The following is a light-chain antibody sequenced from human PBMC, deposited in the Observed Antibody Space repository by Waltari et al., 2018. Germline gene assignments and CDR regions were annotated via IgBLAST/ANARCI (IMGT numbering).Light chain of an antibody. CDR1: QSLLHSNGYIY. Sequence: IVMTQSPLSLPVTPGEPAYISCRSSQSLLHSNGYIYLDWYLQKPGQSPQLLIYLGSNRASGVPDRFSGSGSGTDFTLKISRVEAEDVGVYYCMQALQTRTFGQGTKVEIK. CDR3: MQALQTRT. V-gene: IGKV2-28*01. CDR2: LGS. J-gene: IGKJ1*01.